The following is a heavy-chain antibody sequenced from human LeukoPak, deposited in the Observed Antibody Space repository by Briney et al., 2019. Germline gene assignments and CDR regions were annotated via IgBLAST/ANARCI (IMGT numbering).Heavy chain of an antibody. D-gene: IGHD6-19*01. CDR1: GFTFSSYK. J-gene: IGHJ4*02. Sequence: PSGGPLRLSCVASGFTFSSYKMNWLRQSPGKGLEWVSFISGSGTTMYYADSVKGRFTISRDNAKNSLYLQMNSLRAEDTAVYYCARSVQWLPYWGQGTLVTVSS. V-gene: IGHV3-48*03. CDR3: ARSVQWLPY. CDR2: ISGSGTTM.